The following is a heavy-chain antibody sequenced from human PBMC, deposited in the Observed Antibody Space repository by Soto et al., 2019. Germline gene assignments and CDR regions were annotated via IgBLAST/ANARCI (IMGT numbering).Heavy chain of an antibody. CDR3: ARGGDDYGDYLQAVHY. Sequence: QVQLVQSGAEVKKPGASVKVSCKASGYTFTSYAMHWVCQAPGQRLEWMGWINAGNGNTKYSQKFQARVTITRDTSASTAYMELSSLRSEDTAVYYCARGGDDYGDYLQAVHYWGQGTLVTVSS. D-gene: IGHD4-17*01. V-gene: IGHV1-3*01. CDR2: INAGNGNT. J-gene: IGHJ4*02. CDR1: GYTFTSYA.